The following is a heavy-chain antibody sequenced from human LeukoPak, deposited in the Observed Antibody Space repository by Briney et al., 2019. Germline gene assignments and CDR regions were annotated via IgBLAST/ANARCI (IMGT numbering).Heavy chain of an antibody. J-gene: IGHJ4*02. CDR3: ARRYNNGPPSKFDY. D-gene: IGHD3-10*01. CDR2: IYYSGST. V-gene: IGHV4-39*01. Sequence: KPSETLSLTCTVSGGSISSSSYYWGWIRQPPGKGLEWIGSIYYSGSTYYNPSLKSRVTISVDTSKNQFSLKLSSVTAADTAVYYCARRYNNGPPSKFDYWGQGTLVTVSS. CDR1: GGSISSSSYY.